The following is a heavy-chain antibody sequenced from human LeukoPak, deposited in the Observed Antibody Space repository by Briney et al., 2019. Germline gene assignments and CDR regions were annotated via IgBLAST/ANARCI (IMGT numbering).Heavy chain of an antibody. J-gene: IGHJ3*02. D-gene: IGHD5-12*01. CDR3: ASTSSYSDAFDI. Sequence: GGSLRLSCAASGFTVSSNYMSWVRQAPGKGLEWVSVIYSGGSTYYSDSVKGRFTISRDNSKNTLYLQMTTLRPEDTPVYYCASTSSYSDAFDIWAKGQWSPSLQ. V-gene: IGHV3-66*02. CDR2: IYSGGST. CDR1: GFTVSSNY.